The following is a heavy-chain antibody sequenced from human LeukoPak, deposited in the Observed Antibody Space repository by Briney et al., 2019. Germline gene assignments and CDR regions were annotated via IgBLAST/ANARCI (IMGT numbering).Heavy chain of an antibody. J-gene: IGHJ4*02. CDR2: ISSSSSYI. D-gene: IGHD1-26*01. CDR3: ARRRSGSRMGYDY. CDR1: GFTFSSYS. V-gene: IGHV3-21*01. Sequence: GGSLRLSCAASGFTFSSYSMNWVRQAPGKGLEWVSSISSSSSYIYYADSVKGRFTISRDNAKNSLYLQMYSLRAEDTAVYYCARRRSGSRMGYDYWGQGTLVTVSS.